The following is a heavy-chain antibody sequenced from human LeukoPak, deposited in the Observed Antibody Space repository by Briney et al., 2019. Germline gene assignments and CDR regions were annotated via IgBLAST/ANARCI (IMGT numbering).Heavy chain of an antibody. CDR3: TTSAAALDY. CDR2: MNPSDNGV. Sequence: ASVKVSCKASVYTFTDHYIHWVRQAPGQGLEWMGWMNPSDNGVNYAQKFQGRVAMTRDTSISTAYVEVTRLTSDDTAVYYCTTSAAALDYWGQGTLVTVSS. V-gene: IGHV1-2*02. CDR1: VYTFTDHY. D-gene: IGHD6-13*01. J-gene: IGHJ4*02.